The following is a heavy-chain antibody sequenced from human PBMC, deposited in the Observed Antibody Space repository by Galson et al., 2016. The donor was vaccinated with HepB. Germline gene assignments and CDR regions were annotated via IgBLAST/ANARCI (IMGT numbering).Heavy chain of an antibody. CDR3: ARVDDVSTVFDS. D-gene: IGHD3-9*01. Sequence: SLRLSCAASGFTFSTYAMHWVRQAPDKGLEWVAVIWYDGSNRYYRESVKGRFIVSRDNSRNTLYLQMNNLRAEDTAVYYCARVDDVSTVFDSWGLGTLVTVSS. CDR2: IWYDGSNR. J-gene: IGHJ4*02. CDR1: GFTFSTYA. V-gene: IGHV3-33*01.